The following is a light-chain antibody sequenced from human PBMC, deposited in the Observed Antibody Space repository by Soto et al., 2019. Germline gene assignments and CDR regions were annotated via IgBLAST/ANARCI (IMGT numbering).Light chain of an antibody. CDR3: QQYGISPPIT. CDR2: GTS. V-gene: IGKV3-20*01. CDR1: QRLSSNHLGWY. Sequence: EIVLTQSPGTLSLSPGERATLSCRASQRLSSNHLGWYLAWYQQNRGQTPRLLIYGTSSRATGIPDRFSGSGSGTDFTLTISRLEPEDFAVYYCQQYGISPPITFGQGTRLEIK. J-gene: IGKJ5*01.